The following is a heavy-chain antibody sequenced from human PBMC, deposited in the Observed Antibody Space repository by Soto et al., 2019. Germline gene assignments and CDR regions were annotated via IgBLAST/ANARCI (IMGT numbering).Heavy chain of an antibody. Sequence: QITLKESGPTLVKPTQTLTLTCTFSGFSLSTSGLSVGWVRQPPGKALEWLALIYWDDDKRYRPSLKGRLTITKDTSKNQVVLTMTNMDPVDTATYFCALSTASTVRFDYWGQGTLVTVSS. CDR1: GFSLSTSGLS. V-gene: IGHV2-5*02. CDR3: ALSTASTVRFDY. D-gene: IGHD1-1*01. CDR2: IYWDDDK. J-gene: IGHJ4*02.